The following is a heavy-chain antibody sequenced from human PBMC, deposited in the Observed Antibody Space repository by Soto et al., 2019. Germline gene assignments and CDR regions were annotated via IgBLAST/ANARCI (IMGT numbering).Heavy chain of an antibody. CDR1: GFTFSSYG. CDR2: ISYDGSNK. V-gene: IGHV3-30*18. J-gene: IGHJ5*02. D-gene: IGHD1-1*01. CDR3: AKDKAPWISENWFDP. Sequence: RLSCAASGFTFSSYGMHWVRQAPGKGLEWVAVISYDGSNKYYADSVKGRFTISRDNSKNTLYLQMNSLRAEDTAVYYCAKDKAPWISENWFDPWGQGTLVTVSS.